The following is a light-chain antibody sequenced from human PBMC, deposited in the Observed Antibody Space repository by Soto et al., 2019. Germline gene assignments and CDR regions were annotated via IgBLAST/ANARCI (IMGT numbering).Light chain of an antibody. CDR1: QSVSSSY. CDR3: QQYGSSQS. V-gene: IGKV3-20*01. Sequence: EIVLTQSPGTLSLSPGERATLSCRASQSVSSSYLAGYQQKPGQAPRLLIYGATSTATGIPDRFSGSGSGTDFTLTISRLEPEDFAVYYCQQYGSSQSFGQGTKVAIK. J-gene: IGKJ1*01. CDR2: GAT.